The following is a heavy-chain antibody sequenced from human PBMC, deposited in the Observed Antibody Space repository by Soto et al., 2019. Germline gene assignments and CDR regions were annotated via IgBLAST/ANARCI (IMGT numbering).Heavy chain of an antibody. CDR3: ARGPITMIVVVTPTFDY. Sequence: ASVKVSCKASGYTFTGYYMHWVRQAPGQGLEWMGWINPNSGGTNYAQKFQGWVTMTRDTSISTAYMELSRLRSDDTAVYYCARGPITMIVVVTPTFDYWGQGTLVTVSS. D-gene: IGHD3-22*01. J-gene: IGHJ4*02. V-gene: IGHV1-2*04. CDR1: GYTFTGYY. CDR2: INPNSGGT.